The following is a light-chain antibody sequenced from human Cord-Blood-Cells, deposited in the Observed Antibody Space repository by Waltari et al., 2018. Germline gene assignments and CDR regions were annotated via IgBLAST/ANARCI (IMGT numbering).Light chain of an antibody. CDR1: SSDVGSYNL. CDR3: CSYAGSSTFVV. J-gene: IGLJ2*01. Sequence: QSALTQPASVSGSPGQSITISCTGTSSDVGSYNLGSWYQQHPGKAPKLMIYEGSNRPSGVSNRFSGSKSGNTASLTISGLQAEDEADYYCCSYAGSSTFVVFGGGTKLTVL. CDR2: EGS. V-gene: IGLV2-23*03.